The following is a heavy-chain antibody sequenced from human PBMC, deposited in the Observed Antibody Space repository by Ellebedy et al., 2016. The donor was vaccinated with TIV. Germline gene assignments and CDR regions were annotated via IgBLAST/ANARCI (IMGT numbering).Heavy chain of an antibody. V-gene: IGHV2-5*01. D-gene: IGHD6-19*01. CDR3: AHTSGWATDY. J-gene: IGHJ4*02. Sequence: SGPTLVKPTPTLTLTCTFSGFSLSTSGMGVSWVRQPPGKPLEWLALMYWNDDNKYNASLRSRLTLAKDTSNRQVVLTMTNMDPMDTATYYCAHTSGWATDYWGQGTLVTVSS. CDR1: GFSLSTSGMG. CDR2: MYWNDDN.